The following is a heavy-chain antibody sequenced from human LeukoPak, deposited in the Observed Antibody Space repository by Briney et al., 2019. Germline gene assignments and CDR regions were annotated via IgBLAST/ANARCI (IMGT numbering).Heavy chain of an antibody. V-gene: IGHV4-39*01. CDR3: ETRQWLGRRLDY. CDR2: IYYSGST. Sequence: PSETLSLTCTVSGGSISSSSYYWGWIRQPPGKGLEWIGSIYYSGSTYYNPSLKSRVTISVDASKNRFSLKLSSVTAADTAVYYCETRQWLGRRLDYWGQGTLVTVSS. CDR1: GGSISSSSYY. J-gene: IGHJ4*02. D-gene: IGHD6-19*01.